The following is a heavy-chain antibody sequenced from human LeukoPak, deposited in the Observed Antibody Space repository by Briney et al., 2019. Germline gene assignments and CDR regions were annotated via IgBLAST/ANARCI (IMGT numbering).Heavy chain of an antibody. CDR3: ARGFAYCGGDCYPRWFDP. V-gene: IGHV4-31*03. Sequence: SETLSLTCTVSGGSISSGAYYWSWIRQHPGKGLEWIGYICYSGSTYYNPYLKSRVMISVDTSKNQFSLKLNSVTAADTAVYYCARGFAYCGGDCYPRWFDPWGQGTLVTVSS. CDR1: GGSISSGAYY. D-gene: IGHD2-21*02. CDR2: ICYSGST. J-gene: IGHJ5*02.